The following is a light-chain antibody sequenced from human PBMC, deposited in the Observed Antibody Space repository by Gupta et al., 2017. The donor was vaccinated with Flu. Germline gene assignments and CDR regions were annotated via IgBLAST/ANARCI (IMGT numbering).Light chain of an antibody. J-gene: IGKJ2*03. CDR3: QQYGSSSIYS. CDR1: QSVSSTY. Sequence: DIVLTQSPGTLSLSPGERATLSCRASQSVSSTYLAWYQQKPGQAPRLLIYGASSRATGIPDRFSGSGSGTDFTLTISRLEPEDFAVYYCQQYGSSSIYSFGQGTKLE. CDR2: GAS. V-gene: IGKV3-20*01.